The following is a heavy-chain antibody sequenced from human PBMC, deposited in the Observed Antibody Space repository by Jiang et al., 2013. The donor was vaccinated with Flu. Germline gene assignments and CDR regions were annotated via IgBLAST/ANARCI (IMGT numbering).Heavy chain of an antibody. CDR1: GYTFTSYD. V-gene: IGHV1-8*01. Sequence: QLVESGAEVKKPGASVKVSCKASGYTFTSYDINWVRQATGQGLEWMGWMNPNSGNTGYAQKFQGRVTMTRNTSISTAYMELSSLRSEDTAVYYCARTVPYSSSFTRYGMDVWGQGTTVTVSS. D-gene: IGHD6-6*01. CDR3: ARTVPYSSSFTRYGMDV. J-gene: IGHJ6*02. CDR2: MNPNSGNT.